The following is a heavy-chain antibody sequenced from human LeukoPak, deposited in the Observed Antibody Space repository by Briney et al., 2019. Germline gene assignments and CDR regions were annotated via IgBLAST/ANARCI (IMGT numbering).Heavy chain of an antibody. V-gene: IGHV3-23*01. CDR1: GFTFSSNA. CDR2: ISGSGGST. J-gene: IGHJ4*02. D-gene: IGHD4-23*01. Sequence: GGSLRLSCAASGFTFSSNAMSWVRQAPGKGLEWVSAISGSGGSTYYADSVKGRFTISRDNSRNTLYLQMNSLRAEDTAVYYCAKNRASGGNSELVDWGQGTLVTVSS. CDR3: AKNRASGGNSELVD.